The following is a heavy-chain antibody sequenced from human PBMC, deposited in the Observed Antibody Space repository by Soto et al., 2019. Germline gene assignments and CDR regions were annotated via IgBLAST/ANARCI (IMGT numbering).Heavy chain of an antibody. V-gene: IGHV4-39*01. CDR1: GNSIIRSSYY. CDR3: ARIVVIPAAPNYYNYYGVDV. Sequence: PSETLSLTFPVPGNSIIRSSYYCAWIAQSPGKGLEWIGNRYSSGGTNYNLSLKSRVTMSVDTSKNQFSLKISSVTAADTSVYYFARIVVIPAAPNYYNYYGVDVWGQGTTVT. CDR2: RYSSGGT. D-gene: IGHD2-2*01. J-gene: IGHJ6*02.